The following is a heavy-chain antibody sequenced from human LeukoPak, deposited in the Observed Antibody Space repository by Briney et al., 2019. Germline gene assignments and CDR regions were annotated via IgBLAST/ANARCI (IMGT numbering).Heavy chain of an antibody. CDR1: GFTFSDYY. V-gene: IGHV3-11*04. CDR3: ARLLPYDSSD. Sequence: GGSLRLSCAASGFTFSDYYMGWIRQAPGKGLEWVSYISSSSSSIYYADSVKGRFTISRDNAKNSLYLQMNSLRDEDTAVYYCARLLPYDSSDWGQGTLVTVSS. CDR2: ISSSSSSI. D-gene: IGHD6-25*01. J-gene: IGHJ4*02.